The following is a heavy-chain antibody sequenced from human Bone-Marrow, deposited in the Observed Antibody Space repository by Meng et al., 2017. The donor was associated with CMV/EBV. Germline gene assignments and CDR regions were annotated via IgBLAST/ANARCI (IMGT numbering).Heavy chain of an antibody. Sequence: GESLKISCAASGFTFSSYGMHWVRQAPGKGLEWVAFIRYDGSNKYYADSVKGRFTISRDNFTNTLYLQMRSLRPEDTAVYYCARDRGRYFDNWGQGTLVTVYS. J-gene: IGHJ4*02. V-gene: IGHV3-30*02. CDR1: GFTFSSYG. CDR3: ARDRGRYFDN. D-gene: IGHD3-16*01. CDR2: IRYDGSNK.